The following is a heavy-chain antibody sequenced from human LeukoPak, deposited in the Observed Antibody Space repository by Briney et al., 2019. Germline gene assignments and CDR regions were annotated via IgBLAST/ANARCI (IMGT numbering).Heavy chain of an antibody. J-gene: IGHJ5*02. V-gene: IGHV3-23*01. CDR3: AALVRGPRSFDP. CDR2: INTSGGSA. CDR1: GFTFSNYV. Sequence: GGSLRLSCAASGFTFSNYVMSWVRQAPGKGLESVSCINTSGGSACYADSVKGRFTISRGNSKNTLYLQMNSLRVEDTAVYYCAALVRGPRSFDPWGQGTLLTVSS. D-gene: IGHD3-10*02.